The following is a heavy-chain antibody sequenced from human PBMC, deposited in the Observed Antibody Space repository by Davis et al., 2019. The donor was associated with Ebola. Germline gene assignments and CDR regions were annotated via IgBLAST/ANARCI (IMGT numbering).Heavy chain of an antibody. CDR2: IIPIFGTA. V-gene: IGHV1-69*13. Sequence: SVKVSCKASGGTFSSYAISWVRQAPGQGLEWMGGIIPIFGTANYAQKFQGRVTITADESTSTAYMELSSLRSEDTAVYYCAREVGSSTPFDPWGQGTLVTVSS. CDR3: AREVGSSTPFDP. CDR1: GGTFSSYA. D-gene: IGHD2-2*01. J-gene: IGHJ5*02.